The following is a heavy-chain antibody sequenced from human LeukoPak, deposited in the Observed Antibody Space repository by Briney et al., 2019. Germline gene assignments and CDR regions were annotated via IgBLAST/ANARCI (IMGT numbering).Heavy chain of an antibody. D-gene: IGHD4-17*01. Sequence: GGSLRLSCAASGFTFSDYYMSWIRQAPGKGLEWVSYISSSGSTIYYADSVKGRFTISRDNAKNSLYLQMNSPRAEDTAVYYCARDQWTTVTTADYWGQGTLVTVSS. J-gene: IGHJ4*02. CDR1: GFTFSDYY. CDR3: ARDQWTTVTTADY. CDR2: ISSSGSTI. V-gene: IGHV3-11*04.